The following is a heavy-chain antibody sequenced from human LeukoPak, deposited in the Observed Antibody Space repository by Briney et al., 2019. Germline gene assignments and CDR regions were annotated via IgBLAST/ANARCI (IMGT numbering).Heavy chain of an antibody. J-gene: IGHJ6*02. CDR3: ARQDTAMEYYYYGMDV. V-gene: IGHV4-31*03. D-gene: IGHD5-18*01. CDR2: IYYSGST. CDR1: GGSISSGGYY. Sequence: SETLSLTCTVSGGSISSGGYYWSWIRQHPGKGLEWIGYIYYSGSTYYNPSLKSRVTISVDTSKNQSSLKLSSVTAADTAVYYCARQDTAMEYYYYGMDVWGQGTTVTVSS.